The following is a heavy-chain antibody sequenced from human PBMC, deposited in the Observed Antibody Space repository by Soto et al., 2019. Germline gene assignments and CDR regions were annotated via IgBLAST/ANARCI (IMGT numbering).Heavy chain of an antibody. J-gene: IGHJ4*02. D-gene: IGHD4-17*01. V-gene: IGHV4-4*02. CDR3: GRNGEYSADH. Sequence: QVQLQESGPGLVKPSGTLSLTCAVSGYSIRAGYWWTWVRQTPGKGLEWIGEVHHSGDTNYNPSLGSRVTISVDKAKNQFFLSLRSLTAADTATYYCGRNGEYSADHWGRGSLVTVSS. CDR2: VHHSGDT. CDR1: GYSIRAGYW.